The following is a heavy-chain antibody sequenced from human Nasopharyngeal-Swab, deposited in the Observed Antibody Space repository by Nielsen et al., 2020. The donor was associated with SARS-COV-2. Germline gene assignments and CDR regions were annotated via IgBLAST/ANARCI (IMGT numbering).Heavy chain of an antibody. CDR3: ARDAGNNWNYPQDYGMDV. CDR2: IIPIFGTA. J-gene: IGHJ6*02. CDR1: GGTFSSYA. V-gene: IGHV1-69*13. Sequence: SVKVSCKASGGTFSSYAISWVRQAPGQGLEWMGGIIPIFGTANYAQKFQGRVTITADESTSTAYMELSSLRSEDTAVYYRARDAGNNWNYPQDYGMDVWGQGTTVTVSS. D-gene: IGHD1-7*01.